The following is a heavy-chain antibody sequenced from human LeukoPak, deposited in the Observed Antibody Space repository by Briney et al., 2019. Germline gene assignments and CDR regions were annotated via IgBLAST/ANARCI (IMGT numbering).Heavy chain of an antibody. J-gene: IGHJ5*02. CDR2: ISYDGSNK. CDR3: ARGDYYGSGMYGWFDP. D-gene: IGHD3-10*01. V-gene: IGHV3-30*03. CDR1: GFNFSIYV. Sequence: GGSPRLSCAVSGFNFSIYVMHWVRQAPGKGLEWVAVISYDGSNKYYVDSVKGRFTISRDISKNTLYLRMNSLRTEDTAVYYCARGDYYGSGMYGWFDPWGQGTLVTVSS.